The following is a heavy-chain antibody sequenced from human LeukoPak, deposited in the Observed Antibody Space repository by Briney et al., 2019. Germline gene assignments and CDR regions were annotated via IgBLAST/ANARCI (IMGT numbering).Heavy chain of an antibody. CDR2: VTNSGSTT. Sequence: PGGSLRLSCVASGFTFSDYYMSWIRQAPGKGLEGISYVTNSGSTTFYADSVKGRFSISRDNANNSLFLQMNSLRAEDTAVYYCTRDVRPRHKYYYMDVWGKGTTVTVSS. CDR3: TRDVRPRHKYYYMDV. V-gene: IGHV3-11*04. J-gene: IGHJ6*03. D-gene: IGHD1-1*01. CDR1: GFTFSDYY.